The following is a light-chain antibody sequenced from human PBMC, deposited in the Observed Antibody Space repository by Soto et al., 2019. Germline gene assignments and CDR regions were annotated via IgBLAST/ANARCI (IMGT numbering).Light chain of an antibody. CDR2: LGS. J-gene: IGKJ1*01. V-gene: IGKV2-28*01. CDR1: QSLLHSNCYNY. Sequence: DIVMTQSPLSLPVTPGEPASISCRSSQSLLHSNCYNYLDWYLQKPGQSPQLLIYLGSNRASGVPDRFSGSGSGTDFTLKISRVEGEDVGVYYCMQALQTPPWTFGQGTKVEIK. CDR3: MQALQTPPWT.